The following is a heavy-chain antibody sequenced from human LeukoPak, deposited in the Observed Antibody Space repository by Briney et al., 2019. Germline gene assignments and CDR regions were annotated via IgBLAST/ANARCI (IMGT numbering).Heavy chain of an antibody. CDR1: GGSFSGYY. CDR2: INHSGST. CDR3: ARRPLGYCSSTSCAGRYWFDP. V-gene: IGHV4-34*01. D-gene: IGHD2-2*01. J-gene: IGHJ5*02. Sequence: PSETLSLTCAVYGGSFSGYYWSWIRQPPGNGLEWIGEINHSGSTNYNPSLKSRVTISVDTSKNQFSLKLSSVTAADTAVYYCARRPLGYCSSTSCAGRYWFDPWGQGTLVTVSS.